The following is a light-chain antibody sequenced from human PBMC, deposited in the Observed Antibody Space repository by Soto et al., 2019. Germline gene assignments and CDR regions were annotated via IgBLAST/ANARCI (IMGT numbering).Light chain of an antibody. CDR3: QQRPNWPPVIT. CDR2: DAS. V-gene: IGKV3-11*01. Sequence: EIVLTQSPATLSLSPGERATLSCRASQTFSSHLAWYQQKPGQAPRLLIYDASKRATGIPARFSGRGSGTDFPLTIRSLEPEDFAVDYCQQRPNWPPVITFGQGTRLEIK. CDR1: QTFSSH. J-gene: IGKJ5*01.